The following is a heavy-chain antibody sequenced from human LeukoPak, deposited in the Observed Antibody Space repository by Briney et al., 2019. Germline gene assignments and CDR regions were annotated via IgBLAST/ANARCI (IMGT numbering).Heavy chain of an antibody. CDR1: GFTFSSYA. J-gene: IGHJ4*02. V-gene: IGHV3-30*04. CDR2: ISYDGSNK. Sequence: GRSLRLSCAASGFTFSSYAMHWVRQAPGKGLEWVAVISYDGSNKYYADSVKGRFTISRDNSKNTLYLQMNSLRAEDTAVYYCARDYYGSGRHDYRGQGTLVTVSS. CDR3: ARDYYGSGRHDY. D-gene: IGHD3-10*01.